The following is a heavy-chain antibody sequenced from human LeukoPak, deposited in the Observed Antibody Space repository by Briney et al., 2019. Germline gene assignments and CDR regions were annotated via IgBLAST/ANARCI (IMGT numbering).Heavy chain of an antibody. V-gene: IGHV3-30*04. CDR3: ARDGRFGELFSNWFDP. Sequence: GGSLRLSCAASGFTFSSYAMPWVRQAPGKGLEWVAVISYDGSNKYYADSVKGRFTISRDNSKNTLYLQMNSLRAEDTAVYYCARDGRFGELFSNWFDPWGQGTLVTVSS. J-gene: IGHJ5*02. CDR1: GFTFSSYA. D-gene: IGHD3-10*01. CDR2: ISYDGSNK.